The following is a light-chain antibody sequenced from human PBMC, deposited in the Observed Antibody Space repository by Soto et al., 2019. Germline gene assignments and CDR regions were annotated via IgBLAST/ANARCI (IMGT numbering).Light chain of an antibody. V-gene: IGKV3-20*01. CDR2: HAS. Sequence: EIVLTQSPGTLSLSPGDRATLSCRASQSVGNNFLGWYQQKPGQPPRLLVFHASISATGIPDRFSGGGSGADITLVMSTLEPEDFAVYFCHQYAMAPLTFGGGTKVVIK. CDR3: HQYAMAPLT. J-gene: IGKJ4*01. CDR1: QSVGNNF.